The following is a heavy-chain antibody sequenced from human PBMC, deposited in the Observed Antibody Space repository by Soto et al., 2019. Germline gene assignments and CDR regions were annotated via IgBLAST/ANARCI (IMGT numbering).Heavy chain of an antibody. D-gene: IGHD3-22*01. CDR3: ARDPLPTYYDSSGYYPIYYYYGMDV. CDR1: GGSFSGYY. J-gene: IGHJ6*02. CDR2: INHSGST. Sequence: SETLSLTCAVYGGSFSGYYWTWIRQPPGTGLEWIGEINHSGSTNYNPSLKSRVTISVDTSKNQFSLKLSSVTAADTAVYYCARDPLPTYYDSSGYYPIYYYYGMDVWGQGTTVTVSS. V-gene: IGHV4-34*01.